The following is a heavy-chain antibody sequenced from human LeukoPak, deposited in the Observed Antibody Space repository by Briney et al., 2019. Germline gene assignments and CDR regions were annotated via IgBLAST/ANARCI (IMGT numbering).Heavy chain of an antibody. Sequence: PGRSLRLSCAASGFTFSSYWMHWVRQAPGKGLVWVSRINSDGSSTSYADSVKGRFTISRDNAKNTLYLQMNSPRAEDTAVYYCALGAKNFDYWGQGTLVTVSS. CDR1: GFTFSSYW. CDR2: INSDGSST. CDR3: ALGAKNFDY. V-gene: IGHV3-74*01. D-gene: IGHD3-16*01. J-gene: IGHJ4*02.